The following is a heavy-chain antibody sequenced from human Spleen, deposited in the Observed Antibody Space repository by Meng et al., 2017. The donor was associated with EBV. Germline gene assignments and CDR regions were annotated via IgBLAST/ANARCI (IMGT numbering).Heavy chain of an antibody. CDR3: ARADYYDTSGNVDF. J-gene: IGHJ4*02. CDR1: GGSISSYTYY. D-gene: IGHD3-22*01. V-gene: IGHV4-39*01. CDR2: IDYRENT. Sequence: LHLQESGPGLVKPSEPLSLTCSVSGGSISSYTYYWGWIRQPPGKGLEWIGSIDYRENTYYNPSLKSRITISVDTPKNQFSLKLTSMTAADTAVYYCARADYYDTSGNVDFWGQGALVTVSS.